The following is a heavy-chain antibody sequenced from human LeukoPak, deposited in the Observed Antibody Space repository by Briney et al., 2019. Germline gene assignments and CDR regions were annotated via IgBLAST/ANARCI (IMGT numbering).Heavy chain of an antibody. D-gene: IGHD3-3*01. Sequence: PGGSLRLSCAASGFTFSSYAMHWVRQDPGKGLEWVAIISYDGSNKYYADSVKGRFTISRDNSKNTLYLQMNSLRAEDTAVYYCARDWSGYSFDYWGQGTLVTVSS. CDR2: ISYDGSNK. V-gene: IGHV3-30*04. CDR3: ARDWSGYSFDY. CDR1: GFTFSSYA. J-gene: IGHJ4*02.